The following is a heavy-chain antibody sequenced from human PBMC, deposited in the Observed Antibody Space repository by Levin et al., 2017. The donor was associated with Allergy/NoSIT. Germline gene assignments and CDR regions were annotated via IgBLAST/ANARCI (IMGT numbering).Heavy chain of an antibody. CDR2: ISGSGGST. CDR1: GFTFSSYA. V-gene: IGHV3-23*01. Sequence: GESLKISCAASGFTFSSYAMSWVRQAPGKGLEWVSAISGSGGSTYYADSVKGRFTISRDNSKNTLYLQMNSLRAEDTAVYYCAKSFGGSGLFDYWGQGTLVTVSS. CDR3: AKSFGGSGLFDY. D-gene: IGHD1-26*01. J-gene: IGHJ4*02.